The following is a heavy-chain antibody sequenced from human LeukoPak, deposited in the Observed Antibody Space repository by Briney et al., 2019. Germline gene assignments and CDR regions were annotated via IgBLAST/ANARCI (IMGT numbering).Heavy chain of an antibody. CDR3: ARGVAAAGLDY. CDR2: IYHSGST. V-gene: IGHV4-4*02. D-gene: IGHD6-13*01. J-gene: IGHJ4*02. Sequence: KPSGTLSLTCAVSGVSISTSNWWSWVRQTPGEGLGWLGEIYHSGSTKYNPSLKGRVTISIAKSKNQFSLKLSSVTAADTAVYYCARGVAAAGLDYWGQGTLVTVSS. CDR1: GVSISTSNW.